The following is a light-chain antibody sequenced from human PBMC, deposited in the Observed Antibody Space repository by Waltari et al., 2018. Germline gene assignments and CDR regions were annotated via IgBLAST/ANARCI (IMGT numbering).Light chain of an antibody. V-gene: IGKV1-39*01. J-gene: IGKJ3*01. CDR2: GVS. CDR1: QNIRTY. CDR3: QQSYTTPHIT. Sequence: EIQMTQSPSSLSASVGDRVSISCRASQNIRTYLNWYQQKPGKAPVLLIYGVSILQTCVPSRFSGSGSATEFTLTISGLQPEDFATYYCQQSYTTPHITFGPWTKVDIK.